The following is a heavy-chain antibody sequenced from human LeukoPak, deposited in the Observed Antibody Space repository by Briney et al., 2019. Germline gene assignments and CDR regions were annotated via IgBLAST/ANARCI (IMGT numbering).Heavy chain of an antibody. CDR1: GGSISSHY. D-gene: IGHD1-26*01. Sequence: PSETLSLTCTVSGGSISSHYWSWIRQPPGKGLEWIGYIYYSGSTNYNPSLKSRVTISVDTSKNQFSLKLSSVTAADTAVYHCAREVNVGSYYFDYWGQGTLVTVSS. CDR3: AREVNVGSYYFDY. J-gene: IGHJ4*02. V-gene: IGHV4-59*11. CDR2: IYYSGST.